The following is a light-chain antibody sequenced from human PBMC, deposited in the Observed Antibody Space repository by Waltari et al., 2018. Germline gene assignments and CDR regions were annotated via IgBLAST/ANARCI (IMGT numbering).Light chain of an antibody. Sequence: QSVLTQPPSASGAPGQSVTISCSGTSSNIGSNSVYWYQQVLGKAPKLLIYNNNQRPSGVPDRFAGSKSGTSASLAISGLQSKDEADYYCSVWDNNLSGLFGGGTRRTVL. CDR1: SSNIGSNS. CDR3: SVWDNNLSGL. J-gene: IGLJ2*01. V-gene: IGLV1-47*02. CDR2: NNN.